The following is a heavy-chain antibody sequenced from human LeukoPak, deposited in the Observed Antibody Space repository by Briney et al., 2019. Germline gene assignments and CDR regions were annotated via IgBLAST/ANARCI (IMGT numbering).Heavy chain of an antibody. D-gene: IGHD2-15*01. Sequence: HPGGSLRLSCAASGFTFSSYGMHWVRQAPGKGLEWVAFIRYDGSNKYYADSVKGRFTISRDNSKNTLYLQMNSLRAEDTAVYYCAKAPRGAVAAGYYFDYWGQGTLVTVSS. CDR1: GFTFSSYG. CDR3: AKAPRGAVAAGYYFDY. J-gene: IGHJ4*02. V-gene: IGHV3-30*02. CDR2: IRYDGSNK.